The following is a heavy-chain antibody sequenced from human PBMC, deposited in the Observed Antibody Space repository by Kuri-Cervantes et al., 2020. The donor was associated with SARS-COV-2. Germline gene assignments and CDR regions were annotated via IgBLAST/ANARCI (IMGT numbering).Heavy chain of an antibody. D-gene: IGHD2-8*01. V-gene: IGHV3-23*01. CDR2: ISGSGETI. CDR1: GFTFRSYA. Sequence: GESLKISCAASGFTFRSYAMTWVRQAPGKGPEWVSVISGSGETIHYADSVQGRFTISRDNSKKMLYLQMKSLRAEDTATYYCALEIMSFFGMDVWGQGTTVTVSS. CDR3: ALEIMSFFGMDV. J-gene: IGHJ6*02.